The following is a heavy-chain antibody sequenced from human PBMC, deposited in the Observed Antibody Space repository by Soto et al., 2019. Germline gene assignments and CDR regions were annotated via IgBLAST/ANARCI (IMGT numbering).Heavy chain of an antibody. J-gene: IGHJ4*02. CDR2: IGAYNGNT. D-gene: IGHD3-22*01. Sequence: ASVKVSCKASGYTFTSYGISWVRQAPGQGLEWMGWIGAYNGNTNYAQKLQGRVTMTTDTSTSTAYMELRSLRSDDTAVYYCARFTYYYDSSGYSYFDYWGQGTLVTVSS. V-gene: IGHV1-18*04. CDR1: GYTFTSYG. CDR3: ARFTYYYDSSGYSYFDY.